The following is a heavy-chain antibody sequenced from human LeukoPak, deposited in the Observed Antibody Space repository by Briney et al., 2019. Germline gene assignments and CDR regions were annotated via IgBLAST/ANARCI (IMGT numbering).Heavy chain of an antibody. CDR2: ISSSSSYI. CDR1: GFTFSSYS. V-gene: IGHV3-21*01. Sequence: GSLRLSCAASGFTFSSYSMNWVRQAPGKGLEWVSSISSSSSYIYYADSVKGRFTISRDNAKNSLYLQMNSLRAEDTAVYYCARAWVISRLGDAFDIWGQGTMVTVSS. J-gene: IGHJ3*02. D-gene: IGHD2-21*01. CDR3: ARAWVISRLGDAFDI.